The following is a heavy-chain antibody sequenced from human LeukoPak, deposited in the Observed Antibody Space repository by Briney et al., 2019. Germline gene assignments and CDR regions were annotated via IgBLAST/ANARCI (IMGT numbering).Heavy chain of an antibody. Sequence: GGSLRLSCAASGFTFSSYSMNWVRQAPGKGLEWVSYISSSSSTIYYADSVKGRFTISRDNAKNSLYLQMNSLRAEDTAVYYCAGIAVAGKEWYWGQGTLVTVSS. J-gene: IGHJ4*02. CDR3: AGIAVAGKEWY. CDR1: GFTFSSYS. CDR2: ISSSSSTI. D-gene: IGHD6-19*01. V-gene: IGHV3-48*04.